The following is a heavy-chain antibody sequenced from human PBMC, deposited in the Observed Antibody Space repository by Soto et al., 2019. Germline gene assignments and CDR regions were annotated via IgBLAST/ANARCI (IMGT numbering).Heavy chain of an antibody. J-gene: IGHJ4*01. V-gene: IGHV1-18*01. CDR3: ARVRLDYSDSSGYFFLWDY. D-gene: IGHD3-22*01. CDR2: ISAYNSNT. Sequence: ASVKVSCKASGYTFTTYGITWVRQAPGQGLEWMGWISAYNSNTDYAQKFKGRVTMTTDTSTSTAYMDLRSLRSDDTAVYFCARVRLDYSDSSGYFFLWDYWG. CDR1: GYTFTTYG.